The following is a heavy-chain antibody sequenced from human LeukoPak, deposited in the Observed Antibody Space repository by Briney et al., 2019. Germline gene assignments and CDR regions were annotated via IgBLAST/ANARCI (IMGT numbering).Heavy chain of an antibody. CDR2: IASSTI. CDR3: ARDYRYALDY. J-gene: IGHJ4*02. Sequence: GGSLRLSCAASGFTFSDYSMNWVRQAPGKGLEWISYIASSTIYYTDPVKGRFTISRDNAKNSVYLQMNSLRDEDTAVYYCARDYRYALDYWGQGTLVTVSS. D-gene: IGHD3-16*02. CDR1: GFTFSDYS. V-gene: IGHV3-48*02.